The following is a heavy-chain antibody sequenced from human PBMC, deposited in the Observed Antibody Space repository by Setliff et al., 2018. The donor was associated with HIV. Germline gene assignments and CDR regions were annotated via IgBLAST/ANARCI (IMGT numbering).Heavy chain of an antibody. CDR2: MTPYSGNT. Sequence: GASVKVSCKTSGDTFTSYDINWVRQAAGHGLEWMGWMTPYSGNTGYAQKFQGRVSMTRNTSISTAYMELSSLRSEDMAVYFCARSPHDYDSDYYMDVWGKGTTVTVSS. CDR1: GDTFTSYD. V-gene: IGHV1-8*02. D-gene: IGHD4-17*01. J-gene: IGHJ6*03. CDR3: ARSPHDYDSDYYMDV.